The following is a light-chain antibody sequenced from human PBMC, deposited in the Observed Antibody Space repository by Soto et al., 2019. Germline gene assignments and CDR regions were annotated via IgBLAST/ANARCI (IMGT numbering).Light chain of an antibody. Sequence: IVLTPSPSTLSLSPGNRATLSCRASQTISSSYLTWYQQKPGQAPRLLIYGASNRATGIPARFSGSGSGTDFTLTISSLEPEDFAVYYCQQRSNWPITFGQGRLLEI. V-gene: IGKV3-11*01. CDR2: GAS. J-gene: IGKJ5*01. CDR3: QQRSNWPIT. CDR1: QTISSSY.